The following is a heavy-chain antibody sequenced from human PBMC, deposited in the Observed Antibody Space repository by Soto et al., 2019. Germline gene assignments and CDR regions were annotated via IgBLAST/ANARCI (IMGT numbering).Heavy chain of an antibody. D-gene: IGHD2-21*02. Sequence: PGGSLRLSCAASGFTFRSYARHWVRQAPGKGLEWVAVISYDGSNKYYADSVKGRFTIPRDNSKNTLYLQMNSLRAEDTAVYYCARDPGPLGAYCGGDCYYFDYWGQGTLVTVSS. CDR2: ISYDGSNK. CDR1: GFTFRSYA. V-gene: IGHV3-30-3*01. J-gene: IGHJ4*02. CDR3: ARDPGPLGAYCGGDCYYFDY.